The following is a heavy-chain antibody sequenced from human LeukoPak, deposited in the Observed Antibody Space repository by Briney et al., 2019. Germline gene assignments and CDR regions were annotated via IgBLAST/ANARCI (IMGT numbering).Heavy chain of an antibody. Sequence: ASVKVSCKASGYTFTGYYMHWVRQAPGQGLEWMGRINPNSGGTNYAQKFQGRVTMTRDTSISTAYMELSRLRSDDTAVYYCAGRNYYDSSGYPGAFDTWRQGTMVTVSS. V-gene: IGHV1-2*06. CDR2: INPNSGGT. CDR1: GYTFTGYY. D-gene: IGHD3-22*01. CDR3: AGRNYYDSSGYPGAFDT. J-gene: IGHJ3*02.